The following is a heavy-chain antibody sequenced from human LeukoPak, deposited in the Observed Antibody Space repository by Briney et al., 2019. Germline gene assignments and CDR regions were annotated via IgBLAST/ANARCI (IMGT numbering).Heavy chain of an antibody. CDR3: ARVSRTTSYSMENYFDY. V-gene: IGHV4-61*02. J-gene: IGHJ4*02. D-gene: IGHD1-26*01. CDR1: GGSISTDLYY. CDR2: IYSNGWT. Sequence: SETLSLTCTVSGGSISTDLYYWTWIRQPAGKGLEWIGRIYSNGWTDYNPPLKSRVSISIDTSKNHFSLKMSLATAADTAVYYCARVSRTTSYSMENYFDYWGQGILVTVSS.